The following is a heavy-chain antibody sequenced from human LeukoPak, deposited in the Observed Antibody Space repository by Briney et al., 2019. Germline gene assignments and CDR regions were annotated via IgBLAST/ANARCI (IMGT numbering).Heavy chain of an antibody. V-gene: IGHV1-8*03. CDR3: GRHNGDYYYYYMDV. J-gene: IGHJ6*03. CDR1: GYTFTSYD. D-gene: IGHD4-17*01. Sequence: ASVKVSCKASGYTFTSYDINWVRQATGQGLEWMGWMNPNSGNTGYAQKFQGRVTITRNTSISTAYMELSSLRSEDTAVYYCGRHNGDYYYYYMDVWGKGTTVTVSS. CDR2: MNPNSGNT.